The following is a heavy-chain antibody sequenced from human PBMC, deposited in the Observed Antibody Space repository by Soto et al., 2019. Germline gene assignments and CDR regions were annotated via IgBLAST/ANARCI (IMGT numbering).Heavy chain of an antibody. V-gene: IGHV3-23*01. CDR3: VKKSIGTVTNPVYWSFDL. J-gene: IGHJ2*01. CDR1: GLTFINYA. D-gene: IGHD4-17*01. Sequence: EVQLLESGGGLIQPGGSLRLSCTASGLTFINYAMNWVRQAPGKGLEWVSGTSGGGDVAFYADSVKGRFAISRDNSKNTLYLQMNSLRAEDTALYYCVKKSIGTVTNPVYWSFDLWGRGTLVTVSS. CDR2: TSGGGDVA.